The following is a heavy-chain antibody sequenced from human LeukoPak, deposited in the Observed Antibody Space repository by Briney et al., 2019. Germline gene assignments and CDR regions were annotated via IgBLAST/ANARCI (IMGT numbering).Heavy chain of an antibody. Sequence: ASVKVSCKASGYTFTGYYMHWVRKPPGQGLERLGWTNPNSGGTTYAQKFQGWVPLTRDTSISTAYMELSRLRSDDTAVYYCARDGIAAAGTGGPDYYYYGMDVWGQGTTVTVSS. CDR3: ARDGIAAAGTGGPDYYYYGMDV. J-gene: IGHJ6*02. CDR2: TNPNSGGT. CDR1: GYTFTGYY. V-gene: IGHV1-2*04. D-gene: IGHD6-13*01.